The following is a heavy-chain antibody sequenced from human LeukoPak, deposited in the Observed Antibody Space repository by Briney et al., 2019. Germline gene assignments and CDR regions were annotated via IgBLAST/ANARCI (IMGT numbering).Heavy chain of an antibody. CDR1: GGSISSYY. CDR3: ARDKLMGDSYFVY. D-gene: IGHD2-21*02. Sequence: PSETLSLTCTVSGGSISSYYWSWIRQPPGKGLEWIGYIYYSGSTNYNPSLKSRVTISVDTSKNQFSLKLSSVTAADTAVYYCARDKLMGDSYFVYWGQGSLVTVSS. V-gene: IGHV4-59*01. CDR2: IYYSGST. J-gene: IGHJ4*02.